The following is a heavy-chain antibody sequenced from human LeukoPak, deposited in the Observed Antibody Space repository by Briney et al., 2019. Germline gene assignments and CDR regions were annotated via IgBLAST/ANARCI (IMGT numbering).Heavy chain of an antibody. CDR2: ISSSSSYI. D-gene: IGHD3-3*01. J-gene: IGHJ3*02. CDR3: ARETLEGYDAFDI. CDR1: GFTFSSYS. Sequence: GGSLRLSCAASGFTFSSYSMNWVRQAPGKGLEWVSSISSSSSYIYYADSVKGRFTIFRDNAKNSLYLQINSLRAEDTAVYYCARETLEGYDAFDIWGQGTMVTVSS. V-gene: IGHV3-21*01.